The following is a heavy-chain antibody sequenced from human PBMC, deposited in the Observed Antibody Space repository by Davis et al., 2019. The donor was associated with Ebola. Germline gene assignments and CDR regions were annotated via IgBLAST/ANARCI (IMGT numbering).Heavy chain of an antibody. V-gene: IGHV3-20*04. J-gene: IGHJ4*02. CDR2: INWNGGST. CDR1: GFTFDDYG. CDR3: AKGRAPPFDY. Sequence: GESLKISCAASGFTFDDYGMSWVRQAPGKGLEWVSGINWNGGSTGYADSVKGRFTISRDNAKNSLYLQMNSLRAEDTALYYCAKGRAPPFDYWGQGTLVTVSS.